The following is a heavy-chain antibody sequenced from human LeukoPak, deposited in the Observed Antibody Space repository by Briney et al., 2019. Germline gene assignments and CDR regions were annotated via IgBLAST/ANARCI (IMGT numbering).Heavy chain of an antibody. CDR3: ARVGHIAAAGTYDY. CDR1: GDSVSRYF. V-gene: IGHV4-59*08. CDR2: IHHSGTT. J-gene: IGHJ4*02. Sequence: SETLSLTCTVSGDSVSRYFWNWIRQPPGKGLEWIGYIHHSGTTNYNPSLKSRVAISVDTSKNQFSLKLSSVTAADTAVYYCARVGHIAAAGTYDYWGQGTLVTVSS. D-gene: IGHD6-13*01.